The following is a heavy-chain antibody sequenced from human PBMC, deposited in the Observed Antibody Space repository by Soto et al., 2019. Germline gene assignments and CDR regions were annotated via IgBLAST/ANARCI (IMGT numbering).Heavy chain of an antibody. CDR2: VYYSGTT. Sequence: SETLSLTCSVSGGSMNICSHSWNWIRQSVGKGLEWIGFVYYSGTTYYNPALNSRVTISVDRAKSQFSLQLRSVTAADTAVYFCARALFGYDDGIDPRPDKWFDPCSQGPLVTVSS. CDR3: ARALFGYDDGIDPRPDKWFDP. CDR1: GGSMNICSHS. D-gene: IGHD3-22*01. V-gene: IGHV4-30-2*06. J-gene: IGHJ5*02.